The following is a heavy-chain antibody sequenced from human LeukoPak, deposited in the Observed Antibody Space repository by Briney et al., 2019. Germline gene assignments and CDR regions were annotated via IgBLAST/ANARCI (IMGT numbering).Heavy chain of an antibody. V-gene: IGHV3-73*01. CDR1: GFTFSGSA. CDR2: IRSKANSYAT. D-gene: IGHD4-11*01. J-gene: IGHJ4*02. CDR3: TSLQQSPFDY. Sequence: PGGSLRLSCAASGFTFSGSAMHWVRQASGKGLEWVGRIRSKANSYATAYVASVKGRFTISRDDSKNTAYLQMNSLKTEDTAVYYCTSLQQSPFDYWGQGTLVTVSS.